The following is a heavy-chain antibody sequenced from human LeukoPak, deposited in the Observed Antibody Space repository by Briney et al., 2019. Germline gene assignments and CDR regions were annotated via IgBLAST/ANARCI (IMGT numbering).Heavy chain of an antibody. D-gene: IGHD5-18*01. CDR1: GGSIGIYY. Sequence: SETLSLTCTVSGGSIGIYYWSWIRQPPGKGLEWIGFIYYTGTTNYEPSLESRVTISLDTSKNQFSLKLSFVTAADTAVYYCARCGYSYGTGYHFDYWGQGALVTVSS. V-gene: IGHV4-59*01. CDR2: IYYTGTT. CDR3: ARCGYSYGTGYHFDY. J-gene: IGHJ4*02.